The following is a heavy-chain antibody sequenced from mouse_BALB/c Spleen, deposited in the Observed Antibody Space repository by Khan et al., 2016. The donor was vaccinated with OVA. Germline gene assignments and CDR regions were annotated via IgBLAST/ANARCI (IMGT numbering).Heavy chain of an antibody. V-gene: IGHV1S136*01. CDR2: INPYNDYT. J-gene: IGHJ3*01. CDR1: GYTFTSYD. CDR3: ARGVLGPRAWFAY. D-gene: IGHD3-1*01. Sequence: VQLQQSGPELVKPGASVKMSCKASGYTFTSYDMHWVKQKPGQGLEWIGYINPYNDYTNFNEKFKGKATLTSDKSSSTAYMELSSLTSEDSAVFYSARGVLGPRAWFAYWGQGTLVTVSA.